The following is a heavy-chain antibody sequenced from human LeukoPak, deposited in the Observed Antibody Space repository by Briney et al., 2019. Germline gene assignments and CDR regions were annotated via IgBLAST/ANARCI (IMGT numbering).Heavy chain of an antibody. CDR1: GFTFSSYA. J-gene: IGHJ2*01. V-gene: IGHV3-23*01. Sequence: GGSLRLSCAASGFTFSSYAMNWVRQAPGKGLEWVSSISGSGARTDYADSVKGRFTISRDNSKNTLHLQMSSLRSEDTAVYYCARPVVEMATSKGWYFDLWGRGTPVTVSS. D-gene: IGHD5-24*01. CDR2: ISGSGART. CDR3: ARPVVEMATSKGWYFDL.